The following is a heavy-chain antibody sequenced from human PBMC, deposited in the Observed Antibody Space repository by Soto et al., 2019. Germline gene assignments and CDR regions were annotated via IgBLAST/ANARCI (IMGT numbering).Heavy chain of an antibody. D-gene: IGHD1-20*01. Sequence: GASVKVSCKASGYTFTSYYMHWVRQAPGQGLEWMGIINPSGGSTSYAQKFQGGVTMTRDTSTSTVYMELSSLRSEDTAVYYCARGPNNWNVLDYYYGMDVWGQGTTVTVSS. CDR3: ARGPNNWNVLDYYYGMDV. V-gene: IGHV1-46*01. CDR2: INPSGGST. J-gene: IGHJ6*02. CDR1: GYTFTSYY.